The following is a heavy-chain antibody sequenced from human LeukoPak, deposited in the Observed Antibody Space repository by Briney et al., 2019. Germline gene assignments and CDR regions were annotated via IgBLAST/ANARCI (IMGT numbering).Heavy chain of an antibody. Sequence: SETLSLTCTVSGGSISSSSYYWGWIRQPPGEGLEWIGSIYYSGSTYYNPSLKSRVTISVDTSKNQFSLKLSSVTAADTAVYYCARVDDSSGYFNPNFDYWGQGTLVTVSS. D-gene: IGHD3-22*01. CDR3: ARVDDSSGYFNPNFDY. J-gene: IGHJ4*02. V-gene: IGHV4-39*07. CDR2: IYYSGST. CDR1: GGSISSSSYY.